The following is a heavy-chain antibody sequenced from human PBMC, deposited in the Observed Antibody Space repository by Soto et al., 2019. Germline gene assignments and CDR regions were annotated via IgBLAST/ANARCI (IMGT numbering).Heavy chain of an antibody. J-gene: IGHJ4*02. CDR1: GYTFTSYA. Sequence: EASVKVSCKASGYTFTSYAMHWVHQAPGQRLEWMGWVNPSSGSTGFPQKFQGRVTMTRNTSITTAYMELTSLTSEDTAVYYCATVLALRSYHLVYSGQGAPVTVSS. CDR3: ATVLALRSYHLVY. D-gene: IGHD1-26*01. CDR2: VNPSSGST. V-gene: IGHV1-8*02.